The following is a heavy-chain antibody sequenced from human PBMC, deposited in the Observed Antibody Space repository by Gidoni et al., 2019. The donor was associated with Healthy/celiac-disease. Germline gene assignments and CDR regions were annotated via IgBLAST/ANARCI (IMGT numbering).Heavy chain of an antibody. V-gene: IGHV3-23*01. D-gene: IGHD1-1*01. Sequence: EVQLLESGGGLVQPGGSLRLSCAASGFTFGSYAMSWVRQSSGQGREWVSAISGSGGSTYYADSVKGRFTISRDNSKNTLYLQMNSLRAEDTAVYYCANGGTPYYYYGMDVWGQGTTVTVSS. CDR1: GFTFGSYA. CDR3: ANGGTPYYYYGMDV. CDR2: ISGSGGST. J-gene: IGHJ6*02.